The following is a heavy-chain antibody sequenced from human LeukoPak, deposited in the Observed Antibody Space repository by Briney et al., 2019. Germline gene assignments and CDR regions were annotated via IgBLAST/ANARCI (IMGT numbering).Heavy chain of an antibody. CDR3: ARAGNGYYCDY. J-gene: IGHJ4*02. Sequence: PRGSLRLSCAASGFTFSNYGLSWVRQAPGKGLEWVSGISNSGGSTNYADSVKGRFTISRDNSKNTLYLQVNSLRAEDTAVYYCARAGNGYYCDYWGQGTLVTVSS. D-gene: IGHD3-3*01. V-gene: IGHV3-23*01. CDR2: ISNSGGST. CDR1: GFTFSNYG.